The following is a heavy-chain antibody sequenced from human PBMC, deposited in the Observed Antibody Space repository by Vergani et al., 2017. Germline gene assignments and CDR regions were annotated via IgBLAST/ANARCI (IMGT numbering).Heavy chain of an antibody. CDR3: ATKSCGTPGCQIGYFRE. Sequence: QVQLVESGGGVVQPGGSLRLSCIASGFTFRIYGMHWVRQAAGKGLEWVAFIRYDGTKRFYGDSVKGRFTISRDNSQTTVFLQMNSLRADDSAVYYCATKSCGTPGCQIGYFREWGQGTLVTGSS. D-gene: IGHD1-1*01. J-gene: IGHJ1*01. CDR2: IRYDGTKR. CDR1: GFTFRIYG. V-gene: IGHV3-30*02.